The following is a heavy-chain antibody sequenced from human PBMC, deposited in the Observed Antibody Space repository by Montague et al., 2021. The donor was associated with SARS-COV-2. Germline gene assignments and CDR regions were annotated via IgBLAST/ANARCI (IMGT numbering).Heavy chain of an antibody. CDR1: GFTFSSYS. V-gene: IGHV3-21*01. CDR3: ARDRRRDEITIFGVVPHYYYYGMDV. CDR2: ISSSSSYI. D-gene: IGHD3-3*01. J-gene: IGHJ6*02. Sequence: SLRLSCAASGFTFSSYSMNWVRQAPGKGLEWVSSISSSSSYIYYAGSVKGRFTISRDNAKNSLYLQMNSLRAEDTAVYYCARDRRRDEITIFGVVPHYYYYGMDVWGQGTTVTVSS.